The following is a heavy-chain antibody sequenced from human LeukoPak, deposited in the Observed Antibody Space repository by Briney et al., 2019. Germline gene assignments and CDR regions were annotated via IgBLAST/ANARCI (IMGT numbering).Heavy chain of an antibody. CDR2: IDPNTGGT. Sequence: GSVKESRMATLYTLTDYYIHWVRQAPGQGGEWMGWIDPNTGGTNFAQKFQGRVTMTRDTSITTAYMELSRLRFDDTDVYYCARPRAFSYGQMYYFDYWGQGALVTVSS. CDR1: LYTLTDYY. D-gene: IGHD5-18*01. V-gene: IGHV1-2*02. J-gene: IGHJ4*02. CDR3: ARPRAFSYGQMYYFDY.